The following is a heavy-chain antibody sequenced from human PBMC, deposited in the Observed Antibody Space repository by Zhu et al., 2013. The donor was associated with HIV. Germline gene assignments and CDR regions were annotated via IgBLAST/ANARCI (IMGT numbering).Heavy chain of an antibody. J-gene: IGHJ3*02. CDR1: GYIFTGYY. D-gene: IGHD3-10*01. CDR2: INPDSGGT. Sequence: QVQLVQSGAEVKKPGASVKVSCKSSGYIFTGYYIHWVRQAPGQGLEWMGWINPDSGGTDYAQHFQGRVTMTRDTSISTAYMELSSLRSEDTAVYYCARGHYYGSGSYYNGDAFDIWGQGTMVTVSS. V-gene: IGHV1-2*02. CDR3: ARGHYYGSGSYYNGDAFDI.